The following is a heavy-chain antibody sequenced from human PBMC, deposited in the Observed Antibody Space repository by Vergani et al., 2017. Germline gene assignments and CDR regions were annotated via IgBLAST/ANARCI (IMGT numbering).Heavy chain of an antibody. Sequence: QVQLVQSGAEVKKPGASVKVSCKASGYTFTGYYMHWVRQAPGQGLEWMGWINPNSGGTNYAQKFQGRVTMTRDTSISTAYMALSRLRSDDTAVYYCARGLPRYCSSTSCYGNGMDVWGQGTTVTVSS. D-gene: IGHD2-2*01. V-gene: IGHV1-2*02. J-gene: IGHJ6*02. CDR1: GYTFTGYY. CDR2: INPNSGGT. CDR3: ARGLPRYCSSTSCYGNGMDV.